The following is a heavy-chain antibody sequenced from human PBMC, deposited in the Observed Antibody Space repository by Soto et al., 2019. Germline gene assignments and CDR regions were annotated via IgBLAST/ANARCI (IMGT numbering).Heavy chain of an antibody. V-gene: IGHV4-31*03. Sequence: QVQLQESGPGLVKPSQTLSLTCTVSGGSISSGGYYWSWIRQHPGKGLEWIGYIYYSGSTYYNPYLKXRXTXSXXTSKNQFSLKLSSVTAADTAVYYCARVGGITWFDPWGQGTLVTVSS. CDR2: IYYSGST. D-gene: IGHD3-16*01. CDR3: ARVGGITWFDP. J-gene: IGHJ5*02. CDR1: GGSISSGGYY.